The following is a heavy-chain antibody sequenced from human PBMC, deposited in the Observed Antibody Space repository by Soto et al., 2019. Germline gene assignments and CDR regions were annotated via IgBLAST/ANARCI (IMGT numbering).Heavy chain of an antibody. CDR3: ARLGATTNDVWSGYYHYGMDV. Sequence: PSETLSLTCTVSGASISTYYWSWIRQPPGKGLEWIGYVYDSGSTNYNPSLKSRVTISVDTSKNQFSPKLSSVTAADTAVYYCARLGATTNDVWSGYYHYGMDVWGKGTKVTVSS. J-gene: IGHJ6*04. CDR1: GASISTYY. V-gene: IGHV4-59*01. D-gene: IGHD3-3*01. CDR2: VYDSGST.